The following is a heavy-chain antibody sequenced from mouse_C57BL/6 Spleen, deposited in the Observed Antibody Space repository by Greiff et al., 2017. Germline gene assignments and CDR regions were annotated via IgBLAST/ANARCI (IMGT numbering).Heavy chain of an antibody. Sequence: VQLMEPGAELVRPGTSVKLSCKASGYTFTSYWMHWVKQRPGQGLEWIGVIDPSDSYTNYNQKFKGKATLTVDTSSSTTYMQLSSLTSEDSAVYYCAKAYYSNLGFAYWGQGTLVTVAA. CDR2: IDPSDSYT. V-gene: IGHV1-59*01. CDR3: AKAYYSNLGFAY. J-gene: IGHJ3*01. D-gene: IGHD2-5*01. CDR1: GYTFTSYW.